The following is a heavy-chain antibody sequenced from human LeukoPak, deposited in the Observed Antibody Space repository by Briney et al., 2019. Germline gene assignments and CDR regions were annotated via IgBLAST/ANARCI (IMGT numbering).Heavy chain of an antibody. V-gene: IGHV4-59*08. CDR3: ARRWSSWYFGAFDI. Sequence: SETLSLTCTVSGDSISNYYWSWIRQPPGKGLEWIGYIYYSGSTNYNPSLKSRVSISIDTSKNQFSLKLSSVTAADTAVYYCARRWSSWYFGAFDIWGQGTMVTVSS. CDR1: GDSISNYY. D-gene: IGHD6-13*01. CDR2: IYYSGST. J-gene: IGHJ3*02.